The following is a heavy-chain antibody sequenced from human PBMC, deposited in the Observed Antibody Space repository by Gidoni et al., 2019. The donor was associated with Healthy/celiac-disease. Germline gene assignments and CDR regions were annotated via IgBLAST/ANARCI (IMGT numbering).Heavy chain of an antibody. CDR3: ARAGDDYGDYGWFDP. CDR2: TYYSGST. CDR1: GGSISSYY. V-gene: IGHV4-59*01. D-gene: IGHD4-17*01. J-gene: IGHJ5*02. Sequence: QVQLQESVPGLVKPSETLSLTCTVAGGSISSYYWSWIRQPPGKGLEWIGYTYYSGSTNYNPSLKSRVTISVDTSKNQFSLKLSSVTAADTAVYYCARAGDDYGDYGWFDPWGQGTLVTVSS.